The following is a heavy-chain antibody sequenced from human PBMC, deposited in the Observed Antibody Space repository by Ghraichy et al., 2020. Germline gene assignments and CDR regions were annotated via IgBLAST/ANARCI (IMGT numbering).Heavy chain of an antibody. V-gene: IGHV3-7*03. J-gene: IGHJ4*02. CDR1: GFRFSDYW. CDR2: ISPDGSEK. Sequence: GESLNISCAGSGFRFSDYWMNWVRQTPGRGLEWVANISPDGSEKYYVDSVKGRFTVSRDNAQTSLYLEMTSLSAEDPAFYYCARGLWDRVDAPAAMAGSYIDKWGQGALVTVSS. D-gene: IGHD2-2*01. CDR3: ARGLWDRVDAPAAMAGSYIDK.